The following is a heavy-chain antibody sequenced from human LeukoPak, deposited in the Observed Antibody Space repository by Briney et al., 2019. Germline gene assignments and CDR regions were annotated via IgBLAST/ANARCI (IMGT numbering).Heavy chain of an antibody. Sequence: GGSLRLSCAASGFAFSNYAMSWVRQAPGKGLEWVSAISGTGGNTYYADSVKGRFTISRDNSKNTLHLQMNSLRAEDTAVYYCAKDATIAPRLVDYWGQGTLVTASS. CDR1: GFAFSNYA. D-gene: IGHD6-6*01. CDR2: ISGTGGNT. CDR3: AKDATIAPRLVDY. V-gene: IGHV3-23*01. J-gene: IGHJ4*02.